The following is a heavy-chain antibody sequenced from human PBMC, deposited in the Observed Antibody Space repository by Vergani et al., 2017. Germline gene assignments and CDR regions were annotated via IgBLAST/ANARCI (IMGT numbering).Heavy chain of an antibody. D-gene: IGHD4-17*01. CDR3: ARGITVTKLRSYFDI. Sequence: QVQLPESGPGLVKPSETLSLTCTVSGGSISSYYWGWIRQPPGKGLEWIGSIYYSGSTYYNPSLKSRVTISVDTSKNQFSLKLSSVTAADTAVYYCARGITVTKLRSYFDIWGQGTMVTVSS. J-gene: IGHJ3*02. CDR2: IYYSGST. V-gene: IGHV4-39*01. CDR1: GGSISSYY.